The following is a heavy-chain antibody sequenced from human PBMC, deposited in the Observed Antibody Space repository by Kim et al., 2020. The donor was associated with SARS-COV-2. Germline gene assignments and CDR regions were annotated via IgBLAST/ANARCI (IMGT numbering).Heavy chain of an antibody. Sequence: SRVTISVDTSKNQFSLKLSSVTAADTAVYYCARSHGYDILTGYPYYFDYWGQGTLVTVSS. V-gene: IGHV4-59*01. CDR3: ARSHGYDILTGYPYYFDY. D-gene: IGHD3-9*01. J-gene: IGHJ4*02.